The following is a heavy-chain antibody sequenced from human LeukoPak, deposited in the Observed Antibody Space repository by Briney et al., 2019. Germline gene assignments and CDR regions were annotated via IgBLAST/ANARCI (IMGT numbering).Heavy chain of an antibody. CDR3: ARGLIVVVPAAEANDY. Sequence: RTGGSLRLSCAASGFTFSSYWMSWVRQAPGKGLEWVANIKQDGSGKYYVDSVKGRFTISRDNAKNSLYLQMNSLRAEDTAVYYCARGLIVVVPAAEANDYWGQGTPATVSS. CDR2: IKQDGSGK. D-gene: IGHD2-2*01. J-gene: IGHJ4*02. V-gene: IGHV3-7*01. CDR1: GFTFSSYW.